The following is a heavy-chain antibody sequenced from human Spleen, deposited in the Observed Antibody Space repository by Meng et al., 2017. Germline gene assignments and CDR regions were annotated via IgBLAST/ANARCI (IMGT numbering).Heavy chain of an antibody. J-gene: IGHJ4*02. CDR2: INHSGST. CDR3: ARFSGSGWYV. CDR1: GGSFSGYY. D-gene: IGHD6-19*01. Sequence: QGELQEWGRGLWRPSATLSLTCAVYGGSFSGYYGSWIRQPPGKGREWIGEINHSGSTNYNPSLKSRVTISVDTSKNQFSLKLSSVTAADTAVYYCARFSGSGWYVWGQGTLVTVSS. V-gene: IGHV4-34*01.